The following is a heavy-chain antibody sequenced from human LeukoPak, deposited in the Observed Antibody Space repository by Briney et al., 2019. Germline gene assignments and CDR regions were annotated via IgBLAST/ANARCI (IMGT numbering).Heavy chain of an antibody. D-gene: IGHD2-15*01. CDR2: INPNSGNT. Sequence: ASVKVSCKSSGYTFTSYDINWVRQATGQGLEWMGWINPNSGNTGYAQKFQGRVTMTRNTSISTAYMELSSLRSEDTAVYYCARGNLFYCSGGSCYSGGFDYWGQGTLVTVSS. V-gene: IGHV1-8*01. J-gene: IGHJ4*02. CDR3: ARGNLFYCSGGSCYSGGFDY. CDR1: GYTFTSYD.